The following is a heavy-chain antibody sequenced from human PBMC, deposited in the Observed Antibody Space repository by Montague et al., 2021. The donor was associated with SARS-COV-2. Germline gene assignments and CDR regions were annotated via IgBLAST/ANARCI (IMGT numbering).Heavy chain of an antibody. Sequence: SETLSLTCTVSGGCISTFYWSWIRQPPGKGLEWIGNIFYSESTSYNPSLKSRVTISVDASKNQFSLGLTSVTAADTAVYYCARGRFVGYWGQGTLVTVSS. J-gene: IGHJ4*02. CDR1: GGCISTFY. CDR3: ARGRFVGY. V-gene: IGHV4-59*01. D-gene: IGHD3-10*01. CDR2: IFYSEST.